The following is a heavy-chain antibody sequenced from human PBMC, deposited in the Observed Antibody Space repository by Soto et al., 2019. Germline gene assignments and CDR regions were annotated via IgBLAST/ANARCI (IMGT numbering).Heavy chain of an antibody. CDR2: IYTSGST. D-gene: IGHD4-17*01. V-gene: IGHV4-4*07. Sequence: SETLSLTCTVSGGSISSYYWSWIRQPAGKGLEWIGRIYTSGSTNYNPSLKSRVTMSVDTSKNQFSLKLSSVTAADTAVYYCARDEAWAYGDFGNAFDIWGQGTMVTVSS. CDR3: ARDEAWAYGDFGNAFDI. CDR1: GGSISSYY. J-gene: IGHJ3*02.